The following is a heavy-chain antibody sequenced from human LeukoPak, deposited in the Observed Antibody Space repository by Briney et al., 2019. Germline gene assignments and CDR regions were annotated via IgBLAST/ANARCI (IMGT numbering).Heavy chain of an antibody. Sequence: DPSETLSLTCAVSGGSISSGGYSWSWIRQPPGKGLEWIGYIYHSGSTYYNPSLKSRVTISVDRSKNQFSLKLSSVTAADTAVYYCARGLYSSGWALRSQGRGMDVWGQGTTVTVSS. CDR1: GGSISSGGYS. V-gene: IGHV4-30-2*01. CDR2: IYHSGST. D-gene: IGHD6-19*01. CDR3: ARGLYSSGWALRSQGRGMDV. J-gene: IGHJ6*02.